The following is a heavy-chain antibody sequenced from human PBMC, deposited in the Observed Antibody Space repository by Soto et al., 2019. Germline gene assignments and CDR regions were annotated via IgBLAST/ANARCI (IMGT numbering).Heavy chain of an antibody. J-gene: IGHJ5*02. CDR2: ISHTGTSK. CDR3: AKDWGSSGWFNWFNP. V-gene: IGHV3-30*18. CDR1: GFTVATTG. Sequence: QVQLVESGGGVVQPGESLQVACAASGFTVATTGMHWVRQAPGKGLEWVAMISHTGTSKVYIDSVQGRFTISRDNARNTLYLQMSRLRPDDTAIYYCAKDWGSSGWFNWFNPWGQGVLVTVSS. D-gene: IGHD6-19*01.